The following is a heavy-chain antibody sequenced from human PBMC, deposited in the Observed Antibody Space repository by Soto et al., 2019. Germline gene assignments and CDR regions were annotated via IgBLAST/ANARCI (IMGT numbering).Heavy chain of an antibody. V-gene: IGHV1-3*01. Sequence: ASVKVSCKASGYTFTSYAMHWVRQAPGQRLEWMGWINAGNGNTKYSQKFQGRVTITRDTSASTAYMELSSLRSEDTAVYYCAREYSSSRRPVNYYYYYMDVWGKGTTVTVSS. J-gene: IGHJ6*03. CDR3: AREYSSSRRPVNYYYYYMDV. CDR2: INAGNGNT. D-gene: IGHD6-13*01. CDR1: GYTFTSYA.